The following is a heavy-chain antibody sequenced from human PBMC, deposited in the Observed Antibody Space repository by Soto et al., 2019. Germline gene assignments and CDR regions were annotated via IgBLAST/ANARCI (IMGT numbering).Heavy chain of an antibody. J-gene: IGHJ4*02. V-gene: IGHV1-69*02. CDR2: IIPILGIA. CDR1: GGTFSSYT. CDR3: ARVGIAVAGTVDY. D-gene: IGHD6-19*01. Sequence: QVQLVQSGAEVKKPGSSVKVSCKASGGTFSSYTISWVRQAPGQGLEWMGRIIPILGIANYAQKFQARVTIAADKATSTDYMELSSLRSEDTAVYYCARVGIAVAGTVDYWGQGTLVTVFS.